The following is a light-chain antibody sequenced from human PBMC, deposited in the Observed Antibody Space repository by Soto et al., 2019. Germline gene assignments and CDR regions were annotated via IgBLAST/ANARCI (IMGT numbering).Light chain of an antibody. CDR2: AAS. J-gene: IGKJ3*01. CDR1: QSISNY. V-gene: IGKV1-39*01. CDR3: QQSYSTPRT. Sequence: DIQMTQSPSSLSASVGDRVTITCRASQSISNYLHWYQQKPGKAPKLLIYAASSLQGDVPSRFRASGSGTDFTLTISSLQPDDFATYYCQQSYSTPRTFGPGTKVDIK.